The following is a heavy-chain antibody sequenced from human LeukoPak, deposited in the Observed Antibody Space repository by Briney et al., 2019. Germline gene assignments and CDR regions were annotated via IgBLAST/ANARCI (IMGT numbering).Heavy chain of an antibody. CDR2: INHSGST. J-gene: IGHJ4*02. D-gene: IGHD3-3*01. Sequence: KPSETLSLTCAVYGGSFSGYYWSWIRQPPGKGLEWIGEINHSGSTNYNPSLKSRVTISVDTSKNLFSLKLSSVTAADTAVYYCARTSYDFWSGYDFDYWGQGTLVTVSS. CDR3: ARTSYDFWSGYDFDY. CDR1: GGSFSGYY. V-gene: IGHV4-34*01.